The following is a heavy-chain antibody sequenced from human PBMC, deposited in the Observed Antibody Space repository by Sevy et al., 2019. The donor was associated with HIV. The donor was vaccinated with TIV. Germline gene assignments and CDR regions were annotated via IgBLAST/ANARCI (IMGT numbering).Heavy chain of an antibody. V-gene: IGHV3-30-3*01. CDR2: ISYDGSNK. CDR1: GFTFSSYA. J-gene: IGHJ1*01. D-gene: IGHD3-10*01. Sequence: GGSLRLSCAASGFTFSSYAMHWVRQAPGKGLEWVAVISYDGSNKYYADSVKGRFTISRDNSKNTLYLQMNSLRAEDTAVYYCARDRARSWSYLEYFQDWGQGTLVTVSS. CDR3: ARDRARSWSYLEYFQD.